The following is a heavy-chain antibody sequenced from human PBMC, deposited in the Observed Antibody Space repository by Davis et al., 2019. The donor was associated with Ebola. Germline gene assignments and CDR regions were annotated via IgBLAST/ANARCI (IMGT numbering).Heavy chain of an antibody. J-gene: IGHJ6*02. Sequence: ASVKVSCKASGYTFTSYGISWVRQAPGQGLEWMGWISAYNGNTNYAQKLQGRVTMTTDTSTSTAYMELRSLRSDDTAVYYCAKGGARYFYHYYGMDVWGQGTTVTVSS. D-gene: IGHD2/OR15-2a*01. V-gene: IGHV1-18*01. CDR2: ISAYNGNT. CDR3: AKGGARYFYHYYGMDV. CDR1: GYTFTSYG.